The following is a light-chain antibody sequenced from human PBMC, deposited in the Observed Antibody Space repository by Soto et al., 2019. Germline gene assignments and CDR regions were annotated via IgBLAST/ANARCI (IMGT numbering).Light chain of an antibody. CDR1: QSISRN. V-gene: IGKV3-15*01. CDR3: QQYNTRHT. Sequence: EIVMTQSPGTLSVSPGESATISCRASQSISRNLAWYQQKPGQSPRLLIYGASIKATGTPARFSGSVSGTEFTLTISTLQAENFAVYFCQQYNTRHTFGGRTKVEIK. J-gene: IGKJ4*01. CDR2: GAS.